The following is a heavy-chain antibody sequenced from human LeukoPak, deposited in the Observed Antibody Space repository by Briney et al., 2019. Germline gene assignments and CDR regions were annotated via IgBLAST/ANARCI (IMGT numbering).Heavy chain of an antibody. V-gene: IGHV3-23*01. CDR2: ISGSDGST. D-gene: IGHD2-15*01. Sequence: GGSLRLSCAASGFSFSTYGMTWVRQAPGKGLEWVSGISGSDGSTYYADSVKGRFIISRDNSKNTLYLQMNSLRAEDTAVYYCAKNIGGFDYWGQGALVTVSS. J-gene: IGHJ4*02. CDR1: GFSFSTYG. CDR3: AKNIGGFDY.